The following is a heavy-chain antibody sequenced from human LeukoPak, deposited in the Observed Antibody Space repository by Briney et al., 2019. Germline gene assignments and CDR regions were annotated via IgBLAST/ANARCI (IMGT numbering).Heavy chain of an antibody. CDR2: IYYSGST. CDR3: ARQRRTTVTTNYFDY. Sequence: KPSETLSLTCTVSGGSISSYYWSWIRQPPGKGLEWIGYIYYSGSTNYNPSLKSRVTISVDTSKNQFSLKLSSVTAADTAVYYCARQRRTTVTTNYFDYWGQGTLVTVSS. CDR1: GGSISSYY. V-gene: IGHV4-59*01. D-gene: IGHD4-17*01. J-gene: IGHJ4*02.